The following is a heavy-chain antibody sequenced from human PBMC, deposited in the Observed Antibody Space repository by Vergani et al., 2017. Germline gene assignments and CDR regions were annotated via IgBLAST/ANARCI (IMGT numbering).Heavy chain of an antibody. D-gene: IGHD1-1*01. CDR2: ISYDGSNK. CDR1: GFTFSSYS. Sequence: VQLVESGGGLVEPGGSLRLSCAASGFTFSSYSMNWVRQAPGKGLEWVAVISYDGSNKYYADSVKGRFTISRDNSKNTLYLQMNSLRAEDTAVYYCARDLDWNDGVDYWGQGTLVTVSS. V-gene: IGHV3-30*03. CDR3: ARDLDWNDGVDY. J-gene: IGHJ4*02.